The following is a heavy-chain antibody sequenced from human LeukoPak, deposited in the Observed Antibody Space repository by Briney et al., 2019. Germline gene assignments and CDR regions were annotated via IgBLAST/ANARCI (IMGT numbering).Heavy chain of an antibody. V-gene: IGHV1-18*04. CDR1: GYTFSGYY. J-gene: IGHJ2*01. CDR3: ARGVWSMARGAPKRGRGVYFDL. Sequence: ASVKVSCKASGYTFSGYYMLWVRQAPGQGLEWMGWISAYNGNTNYAQKLQGRVTMTTDTSTSTAYMELRSLRSDDTAVYYCARGVWSMARGAPKRGRGVYFDLWGRGTLVTVSS. D-gene: IGHD3-10*01. CDR2: ISAYNGNT.